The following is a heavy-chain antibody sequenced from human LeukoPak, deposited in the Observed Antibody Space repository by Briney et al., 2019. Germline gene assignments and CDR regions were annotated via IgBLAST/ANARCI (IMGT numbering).Heavy chain of an antibody. CDR2: TYYKYKWYN. CDR3: GRAIPYSGYDAVLDY. CDR1: RDSVYSINAV. J-gene: IGHJ4*02. V-gene: IGHV6-1*01. Sequence: SQTLSLTCSISRDSVYSINAVWNWIRQSPSRGLECQGRTYYKYKWYNDYAGSVKSRITINPETSKNQFSLQQNSVTREGTAVYCCGRAIPYSGYDAVLDYWGEGPLVTLS. D-gene: IGHD5-12*01.